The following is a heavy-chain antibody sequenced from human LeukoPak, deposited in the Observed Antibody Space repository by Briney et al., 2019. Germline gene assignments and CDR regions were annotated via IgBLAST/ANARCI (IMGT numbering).Heavy chain of an antibody. CDR3: ARDPFGGPMGH. CDR1: GFTFSSYS. J-gene: IGHJ4*02. CDR2: ISSSSSTI. Sequence: GGSLRLSCAASGFTFSSYSMNWVRQAPGKGLEGVSYISSSSSTIYYADSVKRRFTISRDNAKNSLYLQMNSLRAEDTAVYYCARDPFGGPMGHWGQGTLVTVSS. D-gene: IGHD3-16*01. V-gene: IGHV3-48*01.